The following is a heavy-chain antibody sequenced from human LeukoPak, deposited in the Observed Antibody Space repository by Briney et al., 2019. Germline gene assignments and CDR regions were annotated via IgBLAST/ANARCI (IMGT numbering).Heavy chain of an antibody. CDR1: GFTFSRYW. V-gene: IGHV3-21*01. CDR3: ATYLRSGPIDC. Sequence: GGSLRLSCEASGFTFSRYWMHWVRQVPGKGLEWVSSISSSSSYIYYADSVKGRFTISRDNAKNSLYLQMNSLRAEDTAVYFCATYLRSGPIDCWGQGTLVTVSS. D-gene: IGHD4-17*01. CDR2: ISSSSSYI. J-gene: IGHJ4*02.